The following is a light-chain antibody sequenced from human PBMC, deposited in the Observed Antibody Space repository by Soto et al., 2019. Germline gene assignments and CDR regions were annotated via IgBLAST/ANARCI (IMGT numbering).Light chain of an antibody. CDR3: TSWTTNNIPYV. V-gene: IGLV2-14*03. Sequence: QALRTEPASVSGSPGQSITISCTGTSSDVGGYSYVSWYQQHPGKAPKLLIYEVTNRPSGVSDRFSGSKSDSTASLTISGLQADDEADYYCTSWTTNNIPYVFGTGTKVTVL. CDR1: SSDVGGYSY. CDR2: EVT. J-gene: IGLJ1*01.